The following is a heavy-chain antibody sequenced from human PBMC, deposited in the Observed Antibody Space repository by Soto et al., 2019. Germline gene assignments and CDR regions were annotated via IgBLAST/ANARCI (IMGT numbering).Heavy chain of an antibody. CDR3: ARFRGLAQEMATSYDAFDI. Sequence: SGTLSLTCTVSGGSISSGGYYWSWIRQHPGKGLEWIGYIYYSGSTYYNPSLKSRVTISVHTSKNQFSLNLSSVTAADTAVYYCARFRGLAQEMATSYDAFDIWGQGTMVTVSS. CDR1: GGSISSGGYY. V-gene: IGHV4-31*03. CDR2: IYYSGST. D-gene: IGHD5-12*01. J-gene: IGHJ3*02.